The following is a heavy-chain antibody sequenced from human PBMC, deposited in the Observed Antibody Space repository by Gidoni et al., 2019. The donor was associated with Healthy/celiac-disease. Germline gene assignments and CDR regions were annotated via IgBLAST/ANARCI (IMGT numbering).Heavy chain of an antibody. CDR2: INSDGSST. CDR3: ARDGVVVVAATLFYYYYGMDV. Sequence: EVQLVESGGGLVQPGGSLRLSCAASGFTFSSYWMHWVRQAPGKGLVWVSCINSDGSSTSYADSVKGRFTISRDNAKNTLYLQMNSLRAEDTAVYYCARDGVVVVAATLFYYYYGMDVWGQGTTVTVSS. CDR1: GFTFSSYW. V-gene: IGHV3-74*01. J-gene: IGHJ6*02. D-gene: IGHD2-15*01.